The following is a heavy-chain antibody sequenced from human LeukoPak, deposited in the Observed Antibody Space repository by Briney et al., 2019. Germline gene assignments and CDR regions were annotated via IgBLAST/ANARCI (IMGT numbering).Heavy chain of an antibody. Sequence: GGSLRLSCAASGFTFSSYWMSWVRQAPGKGLEWVANIKQDGSEKYYVDSVKGRFTISRDNAKNSLYLQMNSLRAEDTAVYYCARLSRTPVAGRGASDIWGQGTMVTVSS. CDR3: ARLSRTPVAGRGASDI. D-gene: IGHD6-19*01. CDR1: GFTFSSYW. V-gene: IGHV3-7*05. CDR2: IKQDGSEK. J-gene: IGHJ3*02.